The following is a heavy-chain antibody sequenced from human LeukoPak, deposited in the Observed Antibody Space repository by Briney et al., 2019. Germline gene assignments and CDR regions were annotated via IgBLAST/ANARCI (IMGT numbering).Heavy chain of an antibody. Sequence: PGGSLRLSCAASGFTFDDCGMHWVRHAPGKGLEWVAGISSNSGSIGYADSVGGRFTISRDNAKNSVYLQMNSLRAEDTALYYCAKGNPDWSIGYWGQGTLVTVSA. CDR2: ISSNSGSI. V-gene: IGHV3-9*01. J-gene: IGHJ4*02. CDR3: AKGNPDWSIGY. CDR1: GFTFDDCG. D-gene: IGHD3-9*01.